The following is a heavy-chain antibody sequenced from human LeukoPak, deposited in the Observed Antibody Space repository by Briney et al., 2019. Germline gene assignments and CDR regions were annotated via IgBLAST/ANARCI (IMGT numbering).Heavy chain of an antibody. CDR3: AGDTPLNTSPGQYYYGMDV. V-gene: IGHV3-53*01. Sequence: GGSLRLSCAASGFTVSSNYMSWVRQAPGKGLEWVSVIYSGGSTYYADSVKGRFTISRDNSKNTLYLQMNSLRAEDTAVYYCAGDTPLNTSPGQYYYGMDVWGQGTTVTVSS. J-gene: IGHJ6*02. CDR1: GFTVSSNY. CDR2: IYSGGST. D-gene: IGHD1-14*01.